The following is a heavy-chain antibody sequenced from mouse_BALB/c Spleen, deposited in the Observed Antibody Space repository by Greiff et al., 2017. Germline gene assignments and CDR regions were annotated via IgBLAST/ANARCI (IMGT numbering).Heavy chain of an antibody. D-gene: IGHD2-3*01. CDR2: INPGSGGT. CDR1: GYAFTNYL. V-gene: IGHV1-54*01. CDR3: ARWLSDGYYGFAY. J-gene: IGHJ3*01. Sequence: QVQLQQSGAELVRPGTSVKVSCKASGYAFTNYLIEWVKQRPGQGLEWIGVINPGSGGTNYNEKFKGKATLTADKSSSTAYMQLSSLTSDDSAVYFCARWLSDGYYGFAYWGQGTLVTVSA.